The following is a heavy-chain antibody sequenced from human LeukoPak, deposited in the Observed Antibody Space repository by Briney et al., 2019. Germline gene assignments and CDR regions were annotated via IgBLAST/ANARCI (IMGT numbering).Heavy chain of an antibody. CDR2: IYFTGST. V-gene: IGHV4-39*01. Sequence: SETLSLTCTASGGSLSSSSYYWGWIRQSPGKGLEWIGSIYFTGSTYYNPSLKSRLTISIDASKNQFSLKLSSVTAADTAVYYCARHEPDTGTTDSGFDYWGQGTLVTVSS. J-gene: IGHJ4*02. CDR3: ARHEPDTGTTDSGFDY. CDR1: GGSLSSSSYY. D-gene: IGHD1-7*01.